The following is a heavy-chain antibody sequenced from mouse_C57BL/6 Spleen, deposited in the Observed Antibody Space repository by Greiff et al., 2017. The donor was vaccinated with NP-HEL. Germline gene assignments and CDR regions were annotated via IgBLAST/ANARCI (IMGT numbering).Heavy chain of an antibody. D-gene: IGHD2-3*01. CDR1: GFTFSDYG. V-gene: IGHV5-17*01. J-gene: IGHJ2*01. CDR3: ARGIYDGYSYYFDY. Sequence: EVKLMESGGGLVKPGGSLKLSCAASGFTFSDYGMHWVRQAPEKGLEWVAYISSGSSTIYYADTVKGRFTISRDNAKNTLFLQMTSLRSEDTAMYYCARGIYDGYSYYFDYWGQGTTLTVSS. CDR2: ISSGSSTI.